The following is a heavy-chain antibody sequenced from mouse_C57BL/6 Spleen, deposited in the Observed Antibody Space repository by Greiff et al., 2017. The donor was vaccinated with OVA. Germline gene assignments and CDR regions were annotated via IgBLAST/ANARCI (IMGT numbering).Heavy chain of an antibody. Sequence: EVQRVESGGDLVKPGGSLKLSCAASGFTFSSYGMSWVRQTPDKRLEWVATISSGGSYTYYPDSVQGRFTISRDNAKNTLYLQMSSLKSEDTAMYYWATITPGYYFDYWGQGTTLTVSS. CDR3: ATITPGYYFDY. CDR1: GFTFSSYG. V-gene: IGHV5-6*01. D-gene: IGHD1-1*01. J-gene: IGHJ2*01. CDR2: ISSGGSYT.